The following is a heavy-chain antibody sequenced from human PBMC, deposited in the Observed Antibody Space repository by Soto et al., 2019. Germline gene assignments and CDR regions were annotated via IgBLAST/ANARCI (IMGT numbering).Heavy chain of an antibody. CDR3: AQGAQAAAVRDH. CDR1: GFTFSLYG. D-gene: IGHD6-25*01. J-gene: IGHJ4*02. Sequence: QVQLLESGGGVVQPGRSLKLSCTTSGFTFSLYGMHWVRQAPGKGLEWLAVISFDGKNRYYADSVKCRFTISRDNSKTTLFLQMSNLRADDTAVYFCAQGAQAAAVRDHWGQGALVTVAS. CDR2: ISFDGKNR. V-gene: IGHV3-30*18.